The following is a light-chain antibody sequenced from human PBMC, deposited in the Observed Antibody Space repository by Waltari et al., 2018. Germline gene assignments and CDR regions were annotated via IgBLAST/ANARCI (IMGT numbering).Light chain of an antibody. V-gene: IGLV2-8*01. J-gene: IGLJ2*01. CDR2: EVP. Sequence: QSALTQPPSASGSPGQPVTTSCTGSGRDVGAYNYFSWYQHHPGKAPKLMIYEVPKRPSGVPDRFSGSKSDNSASLTVSGLQPDDEAYYYCTSFAGGNTVIFGGGTKLTVL. CDR1: GRDVGAYNY. CDR3: TSFAGGNTVI.